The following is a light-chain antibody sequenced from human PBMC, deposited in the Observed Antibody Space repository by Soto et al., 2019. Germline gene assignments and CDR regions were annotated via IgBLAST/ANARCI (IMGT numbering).Light chain of an antibody. CDR3: QQYYSYPQIT. V-gene: IGKV1-8*01. CDR2: AAS. J-gene: IGKJ5*01. CDR1: QGISSY. Sequence: AIRMTQSPSSLSASTGDRVTITCRASQGISSYLAWYQQKPGKAPKLLIYAASTLQSGVPSRFSGSGSGTDFTLTISCLQYEDFATYYCQQYYSYPQITFGQGTRLEI.